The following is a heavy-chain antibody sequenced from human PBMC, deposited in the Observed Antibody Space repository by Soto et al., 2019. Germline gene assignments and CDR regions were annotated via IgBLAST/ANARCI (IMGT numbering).Heavy chain of an antibody. Sequence: SETLSLTCTVSGGAVSSGTYYWSWIRQPPGKGLEWIGHIYFTGSTNYNPSLKSRVTMSLNTSRNQFSLKLSSVTAADTAVYYCTRGPPRVQWFDPWGLGTLVTVSS. CDR1: GGAVSSGTYY. V-gene: IGHV4-61*01. CDR2: IYFTGST. CDR3: TRGPPRVQWFDP. J-gene: IGHJ5*02.